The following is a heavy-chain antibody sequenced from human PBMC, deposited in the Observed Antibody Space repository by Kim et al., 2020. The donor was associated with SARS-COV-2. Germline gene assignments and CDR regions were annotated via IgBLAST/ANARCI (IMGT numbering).Heavy chain of an antibody. CDR3: ARDQDSSSWHYYYYMDV. CDR1: GGTFSSYA. Sequence: SVKVSCKASGGTFSSYAISWVRQAPGQGLEWMGGIIPIFGTANYAQKFQGRVTITADESTSTAYMELSSLRSEDTAVYYCARDQDSSSWHYYYYMDVWGKGTTVTVSS. D-gene: IGHD6-13*01. V-gene: IGHV1-69*13. CDR2: IIPIFGTA. J-gene: IGHJ6*03.